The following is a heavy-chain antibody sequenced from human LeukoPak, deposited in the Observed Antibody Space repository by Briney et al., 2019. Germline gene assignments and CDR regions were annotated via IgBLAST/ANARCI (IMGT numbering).Heavy chain of an antibody. V-gene: IGHV3-7*01. CDR1: GFTFSSYW. D-gene: IGHD3-22*01. CDR2: IKQDGSEK. CDR3: ARDHKYYYDSSGYFDY. J-gene: IGHJ4*02. Sequence: PGGSLRLSCAASGFTFSSYWMSWVRQAPGKGLEWVANIKQDGSEKYYVDSVKGRFTISRDNSKNTLYLQMNSLRAEDTAVYYCARDHKYYYDSSGYFDYWGQGTLVTVSS.